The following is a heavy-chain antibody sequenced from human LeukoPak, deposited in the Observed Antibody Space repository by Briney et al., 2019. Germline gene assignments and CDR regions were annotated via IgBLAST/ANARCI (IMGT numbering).Heavy chain of an antibody. CDR2: IKEDGSEK. V-gene: IGHV3-7*05. D-gene: IGHD3-22*01. CDR1: GFSFSSYW. CDR3: ARDYPYYSDSSILDRFDY. J-gene: IGHJ4*02. Sequence: GGSLRLSCADFGFSFSSYWMSWVRQAPGXGLEWVANIKEDGSEKNYVDSVKGRFTISRDNAKNSLYLQMNSLRAEDTAVYYCARDYPYYSDSSILDRFDYWGQGALVTVSS.